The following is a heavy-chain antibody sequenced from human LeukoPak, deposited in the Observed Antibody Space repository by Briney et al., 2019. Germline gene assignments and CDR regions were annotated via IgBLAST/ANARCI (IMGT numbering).Heavy chain of an antibody. CDR2: INPNSGGT. D-gene: IGHD3-10*01. Sequence: ASVKVSCKASGYTFTGYYMHWVRQAPGQGLEWMGRINPNSGGTNYSQKLQGRVTMTRDTSISTAYMELSRLRSDDTAVYYCARDLVHGSGTPTNYYYYYYMDVWGKGTTVTVSS. CDR3: ARDLVHGSGTPTNYYYYYYMDV. V-gene: IGHV1-2*06. CDR1: GYTFTGYY. J-gene: IGHJ6*03.